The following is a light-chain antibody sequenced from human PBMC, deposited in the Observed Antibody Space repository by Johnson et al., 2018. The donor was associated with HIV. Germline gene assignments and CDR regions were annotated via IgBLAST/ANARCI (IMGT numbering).Light chain of an antibody. Sequence: QSVLTQPPSVSAAPGQKVTISCSGSSSNIGTNSVSWYQQLPGTAPRLLIYENNKRPSGIPDRFSGSKSGTSATLDITGLQTGDEADYYCGTWDTSPGAHYVFGSGTKVTVL. V-gene: IGLV1-51*02. CDR1: SSNIGTNS. CDR2: ENN. CDR3: GTWDTSPGAHYV. J-gene: IGLJ1*01.